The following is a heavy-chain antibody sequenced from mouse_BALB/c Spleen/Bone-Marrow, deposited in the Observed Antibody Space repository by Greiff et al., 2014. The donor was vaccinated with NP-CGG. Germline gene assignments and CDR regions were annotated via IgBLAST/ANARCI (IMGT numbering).Heavy chain of an antibody. J-gene: IGHJ2*01. Sequence: QVQLQQPGAELVRPGSSVKISCKASGYAFSSYWMNWVKQRPGQGLEWIGQIYPGDSDIDYNGKFKGKATLTADKSSNTAYMQLTSLTSEDSAVYFCARGGISVDYWGQGTTLTVSS. CDR3: ARGGISVDY. V-gene: IGHV1-80*01. CDR1: GYAFSSYW. CDR2: IYPGDSDI.